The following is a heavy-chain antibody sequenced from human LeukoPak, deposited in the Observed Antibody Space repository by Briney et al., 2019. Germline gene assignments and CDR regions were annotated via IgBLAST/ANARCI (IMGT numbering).Heavy chain of an antibody. J-gene: IGHJ6*04. CDR2: ISSSGSTI. CDR3: ARADCSSTSCFPNYYYYGMDV. Sequence: QPGGSLRLSCAASGFAFSSYEMNWVRQAPGKGLEWVSYISSSGSTIYYADPVKGRFTISRDNAKNSLYLQMNSLRAEDTAVYYCARADCSSTSCFPNYYYYGMDVWGKGTTVTVSS. V-gene: IGHV3-48*03. CDR1: GFAFSSYE. D-gene: IGHD2-2*01.